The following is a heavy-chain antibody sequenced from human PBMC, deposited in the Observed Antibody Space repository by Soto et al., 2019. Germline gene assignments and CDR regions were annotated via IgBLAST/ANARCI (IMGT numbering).Heavy chain of an antibody. D-gene: IGHD3-22*01. CDR3: ARGEILYDGSGYQDFYFDY. CDR1: GASVNSGSSY. Sequence: SETLSLTCAVSGASVNSGSSYWRWIRQPPGRGLEWIGYLYRSGTTNYNPSLKSRVTISVDTSKSQFSLKLTSVTAADTAVYYCARGEILYDGSGYQDFYFDYWGQGTMVTVSS. J-gene: IGHJ4*02. CDR2: LYRSGTT. V-gene: IGHV4-61*01.